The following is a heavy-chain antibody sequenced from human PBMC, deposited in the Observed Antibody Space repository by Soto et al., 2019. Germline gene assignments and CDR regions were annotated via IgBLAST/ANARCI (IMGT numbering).Heavy chain of an antibody. J-gene: IGHJ3*02. CDR3: ARAHDYGGSDAFDI. CDR2: IYHSGST. Sequence: QLQLQESGSGLVKPSQTLSLTCAVSGGSISSGGYSWSWIRQPPGKGLEWIGYIYHSGSTYYNPSHKSRVTISVDRSKNQCSLKLSSVTAADTAVYYCARAHDYGGSDAFDIWGQGTMVTVSS. D-gene: IGHD4-17*01. CDR1: GGSISSGGYS. V-gene: IGHV4-30-2*01.